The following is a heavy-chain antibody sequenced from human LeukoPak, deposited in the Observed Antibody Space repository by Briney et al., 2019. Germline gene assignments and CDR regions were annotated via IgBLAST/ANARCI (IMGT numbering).Heavy chain of an antibody. CDR1: GFTFNGYS. V-gene: IGHV3-21*01. J-gene: IGHJ4*02. CDR2: ISTSSSYI. Sequence: GGSLRLSCTASGFTFNGYSMNWVRQAPGKGLDWVSSISTSSSYIYYADSVKGRFTISRNNPKNSLYLQMNSLRAEDTAVYYCARNRGDPSYFDYWGQGTLVTVSS. D-gene: IGHD4-17*01. CDR3: ARNRGDPSYFDY.